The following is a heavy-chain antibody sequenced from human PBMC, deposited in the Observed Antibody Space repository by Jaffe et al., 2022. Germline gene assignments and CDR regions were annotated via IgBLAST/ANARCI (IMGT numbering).Heavy chain of an antibody. Sequence: QVQLVQSGAEVKKPGASVKVSCKASGYTFTSYYMHWVRQAPGQGLEWMGIINPSGGSTSYAQKFQGRVTMTRDTSTSTVYMELSSLRSEDTAVYYCARELPRSYGDYGSPPGVAFDIWGQGTMVTVSS. CDR1: GYTFTSYY. CDR2: INPSGGST. V-gene: IGHV1-46*01. D-gene: IGHD4-17*01. CDR3: ARELPRSYGDYGSPPGVAFDI. J-gene: IGHJ3*02.